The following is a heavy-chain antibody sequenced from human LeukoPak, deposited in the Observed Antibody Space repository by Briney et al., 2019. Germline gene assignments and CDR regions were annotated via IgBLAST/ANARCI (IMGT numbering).Heavy chain of an antibody. V-gene: IGHV3-30*02. D-gene: IGHD3-10*01. CDR3: ARTSDYYGSGSYYIHFDY. CDR2: IRYDGSNK. CDR1: GFPFISYG. J-gene: IGHJ4*02. Sequence: GGSLRLSCAASGFPFISYGMHWVRQAPGKGLEWVAFIRYDGSNKYYADSVKGRFTISRDNAKNTPYLQMNSLRAEDTAVYYCARTSDYYGSGSYYIHFDYWGQGTLVTVSS.